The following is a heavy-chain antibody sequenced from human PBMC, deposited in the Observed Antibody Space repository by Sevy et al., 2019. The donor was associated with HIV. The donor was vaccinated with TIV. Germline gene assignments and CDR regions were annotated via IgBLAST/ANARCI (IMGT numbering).Heavy chain of an antibody. V-gene: IGHV4-59*01. CDR2: MGYIGST. D-gene: IGHD6-19*01. Sequence: SETLSLTCTVSGGSISSYYWVWIRQPPGKELEWIGYMGYIGSTQYNSSLKGRVSISVDTSKNQFSLNLTSVTAADTAVYYCARAGGSTDWGVDVWGQGTTVTVSS. J-gene: IGHJ6*02. CDR3: ARAGGSTDWGVDV. CDR1: GGSISSYY.